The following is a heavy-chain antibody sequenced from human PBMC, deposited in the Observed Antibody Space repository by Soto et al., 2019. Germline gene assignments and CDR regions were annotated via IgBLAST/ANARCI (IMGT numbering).Heavy chain of an antibody. CDR2: INGYGTTI. J-gene: IGHJ6*02. CDR3: ARAAEPGDYYGMDV. Sequence: PGGSLRLSCAASGFNLGSYWMHWVRQAPGKGLVWVSRINGYGTTINYAESVEGRFTISRDDAKSEVYLQMNNLRAEDTAVYYCARAAEPGDYYGMDVWGQGTTVTVSS. D-gene: IGHD4-17*01. CDR1: GFNLGSYW. V-gene: IGHV3-74*01.